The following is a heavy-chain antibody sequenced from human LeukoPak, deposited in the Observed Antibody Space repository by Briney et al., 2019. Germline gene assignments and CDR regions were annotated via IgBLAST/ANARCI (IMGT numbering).Heavy chain of an antibody. V-gene: IGHV3-43*02. Sequence: GGSLRLSCAASGFTFDDYAMHWVRKAPGKVLNWVSLISGDGGGPYYADSVKGRFTISRDNSKNPLYLQMNSLRTEDTALYYCAKDHGTYYYDSSGYPRYTNYYYYGMDVWGQGTTVTVSS. CDR3: AKDHGTYYYDSSGYPRYTNYYYYGMDV. J-gene: IGHJ6*02. D-gene: IGHD3-22*01. CDR2: ISGDGGGP. CDR1: GFTFDDYA.